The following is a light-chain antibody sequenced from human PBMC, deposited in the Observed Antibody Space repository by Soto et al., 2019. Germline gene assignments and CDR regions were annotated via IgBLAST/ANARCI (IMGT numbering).Light chain of an antibody. CDR3: TSYTSSSTHV. CDR2: GVT. V-gene: IGLV2-14*01. Sequence: QSALTQPASVSGSPGQSITITCTGTSSDIGGYDYVSWYQHHPGKAPKVIMYGVTNRPSGVSHRFSGSKSANTASLTISGLQAEDEADYYCTSYTSSSTHVFGTGTKVTVL. CDR1: SSDIGGYDY. J-gene: IGLJ1*01.